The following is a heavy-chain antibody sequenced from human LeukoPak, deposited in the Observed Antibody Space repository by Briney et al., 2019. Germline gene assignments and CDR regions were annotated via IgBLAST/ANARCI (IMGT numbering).Heavy chain of an antibody. D-gene: IGHD1-14*01. CDR3: ARSGTSRTTLNWFDP. Sequence: QTGGSLRLSCAASGFTFSSYAMHWVRQAPGKGLEYVPTISSNGGTTYHANSVKGRFTISRDNSKNTLYLQMGSLRAEDMAVYYCARSGTSRTTLNWFDPWGQGTLVTVSS. CDR1: GFTFSSYA. V-gene: IGHV3-64*01. J-gene: IGHJ5*02. CDR2: ISSNGGTT.